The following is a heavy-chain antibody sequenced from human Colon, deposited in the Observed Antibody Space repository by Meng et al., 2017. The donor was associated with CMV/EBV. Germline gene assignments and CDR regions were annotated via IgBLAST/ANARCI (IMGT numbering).Heavy chain of an antibody. D-gene: IGHD3-3*01. V-gene: IGHV4-34*01. Sequence: SCSGYYWSWIRQPPGKGLEWIGEMNHSGNINHNPSLKSRLTISIDTSKNQFSLKLNSMTAADTAVYYCARGRGRMTVFGVVIGFDSWGQGTLVTVSS. CDR1: SCSGYY. CDR3: ARGRGRMTVFGVVIGFDS. J-gene: IGHJ4*02. CDR2: MNHSGNI.